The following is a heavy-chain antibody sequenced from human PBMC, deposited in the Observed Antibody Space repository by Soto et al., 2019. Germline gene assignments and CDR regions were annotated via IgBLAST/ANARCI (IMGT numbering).Heavy chain of an antibody. Sequence: GGSLRLSCATSGFTFRNYGMHWVRQAPGKGLERVAAISYDGGNESYADSVRGRFTISTDNSKSTLYLQMNSLRAEDTAVYYCARSEDLKQYNRADDYWGQGTLVTVSS. CDR2: ISYDGGNE. V-gene: IGHV3-30*03. CDR1: GFTFRNYG. CDR3: ARSEDLKQYNRADDY. J-gene: IGHJ4*02. D-gene: IGHD1-20*01.